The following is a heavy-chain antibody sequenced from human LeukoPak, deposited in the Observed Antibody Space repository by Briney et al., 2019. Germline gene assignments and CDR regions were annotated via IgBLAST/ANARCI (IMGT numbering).Heavy chain of an antibody. J-gene: IGHJ5*02. CDR1: GVSISSYY. V-gene: IGHV4-59*13. D-gene: IGHD2-2*01. Sequence: PSETLSLACTVSGVSISSYYWGWIRPPPGRGLEWIGYFYYSGSTNYNPSLKSRVTISVDTSKNQFSLKLSSVTAADTAVYYCAKGEEYQLRAAPGLGGFDPWGQGTLVTVSS. CDR2: FYYSGST. CDR3: AKGEEYQLRAAPGLGGFDP.